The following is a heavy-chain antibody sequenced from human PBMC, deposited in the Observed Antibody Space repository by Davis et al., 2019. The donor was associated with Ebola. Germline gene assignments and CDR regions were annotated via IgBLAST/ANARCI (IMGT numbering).Heavy chain of an antibody. CDR1: GFTFRYSA. J-gene: IGHJ4*02. V-gene: IGHV3-30-3*01. CDR3: AKDYFDY. Sequence: PGGSLRLSCAASGFTFRYSALHWVRQAPGKGLEWVAIISYDGSNDYYADSVKGRFTISRDNSKNTLYLQMNSLRAEDTAVYYCAKDYFDYWGQGTLVTVSS. CDR2: ISYDGSND.